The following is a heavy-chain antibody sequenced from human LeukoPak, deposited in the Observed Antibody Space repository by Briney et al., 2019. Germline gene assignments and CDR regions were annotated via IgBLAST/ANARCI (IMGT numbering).Heavy chain of an antibody. J-gene: IGHJ3*01. CDR2: VSGSGTDT. Sequence: PGGSLRLSCAASGFSFSSYAMSWVRQTPGKGLDWVSAVSGSGTDTFYYNSVKGRFTISRDNSKNTLYLQMNDLRAEDTAIYYCAKRKFYGSGSVFVSHAFDFWGQGTMVTVSS. CDR3: AKRKFYGSGSVFVSHAFDF. CDR1: GFSFSSYA. V-gene: IGHV3-23*01. D-gene: IGHD3-10*01.